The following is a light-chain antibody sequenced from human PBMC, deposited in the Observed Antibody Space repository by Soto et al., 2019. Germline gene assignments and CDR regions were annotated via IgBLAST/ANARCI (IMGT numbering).Light chain of an antibody. J-gene: IGLJ2*01. CDR2: EVT. Sequence: QSALTQPPSVSGSPGQSVTISCTGTSSDVGSYNRVSWYHQPPGTAPKLMIYEVTNRPSGVPDRFSGSKSGNTASLTISGLQAEDEADYYCSSFTSNNPLVFGGGTKLTVL. CDR1: SSDVGSYNR. V-gene: IGLV2-18*02. CDR3: SSFTSNNPLV.